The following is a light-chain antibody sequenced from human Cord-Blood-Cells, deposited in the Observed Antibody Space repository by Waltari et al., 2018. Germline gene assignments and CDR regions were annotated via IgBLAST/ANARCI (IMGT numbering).Light chain of an antibody. CDR1: QSVSSTY. V-gene: IGKV3-20*01. Sequence: ELVLTQSPGTLSLSPGERANLSCRASQSVSSTYLAWYQQKPGQAPRLLIYGASSRATGIPDRFSGSGSGTDFTLTISRLEPEDFAVYYCQQYGSSLALTFGGGTKVEIK. CDR2: GAS. CDR3: QQYGSSLALT. J-gene: IGKJ4*01.